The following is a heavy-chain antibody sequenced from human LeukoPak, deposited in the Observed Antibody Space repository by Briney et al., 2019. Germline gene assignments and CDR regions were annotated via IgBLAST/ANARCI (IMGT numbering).Heavy chain of an antibody. J-gene: IGHJ4*02. Sequence: GGSLRLSCAASGFTFSNYGMHWVRQAPGKGLEWVAVIWYDGSNKYYADSVKGRFTISRDNSKNTLYLQMNSLRAEDTAVYYCAGNYGSYYFDYWGQGTLVTVSS. CDR2: IWYDGSNK. V-gene: IGHV3-33*01. CDR3: AGNYGSYYFDY. CDR1: GFTFSNYG. D-gene: IGHD3-10*01.